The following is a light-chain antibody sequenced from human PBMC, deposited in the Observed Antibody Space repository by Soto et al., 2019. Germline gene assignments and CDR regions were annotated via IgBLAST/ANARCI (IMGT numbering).Light chain of an antibody. J-gene: IGKJ1*01. V-gene: IGKV2-30*02. Sequence: DVVMTQSPLSLPVTLGQPASISCTSSQSLIHSDGSTYLSWFQQRPGQSPRRLIYEVSDRDSGVPERFSGRGSGTDFTLKINRVEAEAVGVYYCMQGTHWPWTFGQGTEVEIK. CDR3: MQGTHWPWT. CDR1: QSLIHSDGSTY. CDR2: EVS.